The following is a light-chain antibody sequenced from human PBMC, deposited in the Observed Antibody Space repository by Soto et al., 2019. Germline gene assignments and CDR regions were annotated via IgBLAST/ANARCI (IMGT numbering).Light chain of an antibody. J-gene: IGLJ1*01. CDR1: SSDVGGYNY. CDR3: SSYAGSNRV. V-gene: IGLV2-8*01. CDR2: EVS. Sequence: QSVLTQPPSASGSLGQSVTIPCTGASSDVGGYNYVSWYQQHPGKAPKLLIYEVSERPSGVPDRFSGPKSGNTASLTVSGLQAEDEADYYCSSYAGSNRVFGTGTKVTVL.